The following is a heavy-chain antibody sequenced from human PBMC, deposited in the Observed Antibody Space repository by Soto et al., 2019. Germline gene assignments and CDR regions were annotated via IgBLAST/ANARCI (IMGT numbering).Heavy chain of an antibody. Sequence: SVKVSCKASGGTFSSYAISWVRQAPGQGLEWMGGIIPIFGTANYAQKFQGRVTITADESTSTAYMELSSLRSEDTAVYYCERDQSRYGDFDYYYYYGMDVWGKETTVTVSS. CDR1: GGTFSSYA. V-gene: IGHV1-69*13. CDR2: IIPIFGTA. CDR3: ERDQSRYGDFDYYYYYGMDV. D-gene: IGHD4-17*01. J-gene: IGHJ6*04.